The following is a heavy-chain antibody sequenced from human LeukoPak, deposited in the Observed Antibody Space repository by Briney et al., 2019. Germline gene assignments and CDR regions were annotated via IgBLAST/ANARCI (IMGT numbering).Heavy chain of an antibody. CDR3: ATDIGLYTYGVFDN. CDR2: INPNSGGT. J-gene: IGHJ4*02. Sequence: ASVNVSCKASGYTFTGYYMHWVRQAPGQGLEWMGWINPNSGGTNYAQKFQGRVTMTEDTSTDTAYMELSSLRSEDTAVYFCATDIGLYTYGVFDNWGQGTLVTVSS. CDR1: GYTFTGYY. D-gene: IGHD5-18*01. V-gene: IGHV1-2*02.